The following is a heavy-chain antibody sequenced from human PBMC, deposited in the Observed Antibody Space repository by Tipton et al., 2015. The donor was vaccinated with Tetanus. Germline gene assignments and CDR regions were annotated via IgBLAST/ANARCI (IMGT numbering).Heavy chain of an antibody. CDR1: GFTFSSYN. CDR2: INQDESET. J-gene: IGHJ4*02. V-gene: IGHV3-7*01. CDR3: ANKGGGDSDY. D-gene: IGHD2-21*01. Sequence: SLRLSCAASGFTFSSYNMNWVRQAPGKGLEWVANINQDESETYYVDSVKGRFTISRDNAKNSLYLQMNSLRAEDTAVYYCANKGGGDSDYWGQGALVTVSS.